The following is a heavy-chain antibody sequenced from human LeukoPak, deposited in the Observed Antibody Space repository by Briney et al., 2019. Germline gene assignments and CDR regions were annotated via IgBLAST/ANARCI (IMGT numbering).Heavy chain of an antibody. CDR3: ARAGVAAAGTVDDY. D-gene: IGHD6-13*01. CDR1: GGTFSNYA. CDR2: IIPIFGTA. Sequence: SVKVSCKASGGTFSNYAINWVRQAPGQGLEWMGGIIPIFGTANYAQKLQDRVTITTDDSTSTAYMELSSLRSEDTAVYYCARAGVAAAGTVDDYWGQGTLVTVSS. V-gene: IGHV1-69*05. J-gene: IGHJ4*02.